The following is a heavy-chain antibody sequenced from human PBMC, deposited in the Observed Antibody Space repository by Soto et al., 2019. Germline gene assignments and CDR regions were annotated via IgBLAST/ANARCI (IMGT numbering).Heavy chain of an antibody. CDR2: IYPGDSDT. Sequence: GESLKISCKGSGYSFTSYWIGWVRQMPGKGLEWMGIIYPGDSDTRYSPSFQGQVTISADKSISTAYLQWSSLKASDTAMYYCARRSLKNFDSSGAYPYYYGMDVWGQGTTVTVSS. D-gene: IGHD3-22*01. CDR3: ARRSLKNFDSSGAYPYYYGMDV. J-gene: IGHJ6*02. V-gene: IGHV5-51*01. CDR1: GYSFTSYW.